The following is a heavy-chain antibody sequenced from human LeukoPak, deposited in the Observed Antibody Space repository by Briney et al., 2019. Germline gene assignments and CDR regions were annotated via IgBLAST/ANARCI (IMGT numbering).Heavy chain of an antibody. CDR1: GYTFTSYY. Sequence: WASVKVSCKASGYTFTSYYMHWVRQAPGQGLEWMGIINPSGGSTSYAQKFQGRVTMTRDTSISTAYMELSRLRSDDTAVYYCARFFPAYCGGDCENDAFDIWGQGTMVTVSS. J-gene: IGHJ3*02. D-gene: IGHD2-21*02. CDR3: ARFFPAYCGGDCENDAFDI. CDR2: INPSGGST. V-gene: IGHV1-46*01.